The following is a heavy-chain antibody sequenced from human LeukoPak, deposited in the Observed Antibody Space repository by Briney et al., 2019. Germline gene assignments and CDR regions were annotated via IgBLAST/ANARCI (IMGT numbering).Heavy chain of an antibody. J-gene: IGHJ2*01. Sequence: SETLSLTCTVSGGSINSYYWSWIRQPPGKGLVWIGYIYYSGNTNYNPSLKSRVSISIDTSKNQLSLQLSSVTAADTAVYYCARDRDSSGLRDFDLWGRGTLVTVSA. V-gene: IGHV4-59*01. CDR1: GGSINSYY. CDR3: ARDRDSSGLRDFDL. D-gene: IGHD3-22*01. CDR2: IYYSGNT.